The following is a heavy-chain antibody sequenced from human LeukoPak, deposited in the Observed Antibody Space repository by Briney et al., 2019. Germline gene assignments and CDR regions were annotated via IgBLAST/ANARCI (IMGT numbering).Heavy chain of an antibody. CDR1: GFTFSRYG. J-gene: IGHJ4*02. D-gene: IGHD3-22*01. Sequence: GGSLRLSCAASGFTFSRYGMHWVRQAPGKGLEWVAFIRYDGSNEYYADSVKGRFTISRDNSKNTLYLQMNSLRAEDTAVYYCAKASNYYDSSGYYPLDYWGQGTLVTVSS. CDR3: AKASNYYDSSGYYPLDY. V-gene: IGHV3-30*02. CDR2: IRYDGSNE.